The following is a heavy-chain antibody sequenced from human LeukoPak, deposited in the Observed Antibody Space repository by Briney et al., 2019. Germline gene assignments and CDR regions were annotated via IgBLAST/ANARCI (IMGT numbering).Heavy chain of an antibody. CDR3: ATSPSTESH. J-gene: IGHJ4*02. Sequence: GGSLRLSCAASGFTFSSTWMHWVRQATGKGLLWVARINTDGSSTIYADSVKGRFTISRDNVKNTLYLQMDSLRAEDTAVYYCATSPSTESHWGQGTLVTVSS. D-gene: IGHD5/OR15-5a*01. CDR1: GFTFSSTW. V-gene: IGHV3-74*01. CDR2: INTDGSST.